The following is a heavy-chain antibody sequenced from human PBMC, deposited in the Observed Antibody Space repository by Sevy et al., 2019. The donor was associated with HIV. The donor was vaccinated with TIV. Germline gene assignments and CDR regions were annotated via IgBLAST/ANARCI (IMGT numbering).Heavy chain of an antibody. CDR3: AKDSGYEEVTMVRGVNDYYYGMDV. J-gene: IGHJ6*02. Sequence: GGSLRLSCAASGFTFSSYAMSWVRQAPGKGLEWVSAISGSGGSTYYADSVKGRFTISRDNSKNTLYLQMNSLRAEDTAVYYCAKDSGYEEVTMVRGVNDYYYGMDVWGQGTTVTVSS. D-gene: IGHD3-10*01. CDR1: GFTFSSYA. V-gene: IGHV3-23*01. CDR2: ISGSGGST.